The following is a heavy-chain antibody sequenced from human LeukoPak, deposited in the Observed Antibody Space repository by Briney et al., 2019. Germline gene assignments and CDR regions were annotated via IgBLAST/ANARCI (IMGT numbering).Heavy chain of an antibody. D-gene: IGHD3/OR15-3a*01. CDR2: ISSDGSTT. Sequence: GGSLRLSCAASGFTFSNYWMHWVRQAPGKGLVWVSRISSDGSTTTYADSVKGRFTISRDNAKNTLYLQVDSLRGEDSAVYYCARSGASAGSTWTFDSWGQETLVTVSS. CDR3: ARSGASAGSTWTFDS. J-gene: IGHJ4*02. CDR1: GFTFSNYW. V-gene: IGHV3-74*01.